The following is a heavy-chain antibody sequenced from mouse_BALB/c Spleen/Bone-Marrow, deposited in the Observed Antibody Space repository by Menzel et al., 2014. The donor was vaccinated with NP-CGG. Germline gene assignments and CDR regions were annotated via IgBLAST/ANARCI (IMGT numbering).Heavy chain of an antibody. CDR3: VRPHYYGSSYRYAMDY. Sequence: VQLKESGGGLVQPKGSLKLSCAASGFTFNTYAMNWVRQAPGKGLEWVARIRSKSNNYATYYADSVKDRFTISRDDSQSMLYLQMNNLKTEDTAMYYCVRPHYYGSSYRYAMDYWGQGTSVTVSS. CDR2: IRSKSNNYAT. V-gene: IGHV10-1*02. J-gene: IGHJ4*01. D-gene: IGHD1-1*01. CDR1: GFTFNTYA.